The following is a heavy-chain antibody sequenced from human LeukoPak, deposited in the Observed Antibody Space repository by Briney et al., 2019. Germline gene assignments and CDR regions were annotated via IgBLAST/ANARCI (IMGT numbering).Heavy chain of an antibody. CDR1: GYTFTSYG. V-gene: IGHV1-18*01. D-gene: IGHD1-26*01. J-gene: IGHJ3*02. Sequence: GASVKVSCKASGYTFTSYGISWVRQAPGQGLEWMGWINAYNGNTNYAQKLPGRVTMTTDTSTSTAYMDLRSLRSDDTAVYYCARSGTGGPYDAFDIWGQGTMVTVSS. CDR3: ARSGTGGPYDAFDI. CDR2: INAYNGNT.